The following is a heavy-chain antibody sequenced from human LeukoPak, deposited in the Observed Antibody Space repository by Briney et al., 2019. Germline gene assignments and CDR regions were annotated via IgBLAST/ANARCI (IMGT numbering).Heavy chain of an antibody. D-gene: IGHD3-3*01. CDR1: GYSISSGYY. J-gene: IGHJ4*02. V-gene: IGHV4-38-2*02. Sequence: SETLSLTCTVSGYSISSGYYWGWIRQPPGKGLEWIGSIYHSGSTYYNPSLKSRVTISVDTSKNQFSLKLSSVTAADTAVYYCARDLVDYDFWSGYYIRGPFDYWGQGTLVTVSS. CDR3: ARDLVDYDFWSGYYIRGPFDY. CDR2: IYHSGST.